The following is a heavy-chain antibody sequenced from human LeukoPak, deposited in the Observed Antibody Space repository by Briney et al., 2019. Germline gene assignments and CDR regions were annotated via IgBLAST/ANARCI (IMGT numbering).Heavy chain of an antibody. V-gene: IGHV3-74*01. J-gene: IGHJ4*02. CDR3: ARDFGATGC. CDR2: INSDGTVT. CDR1: GFTFSNYW. D-gene: IGHD3-16*01. Sequence: PGGSLRLSCVASGFTFSNYWMHWVRQAPGKGLVWVSRINSDGTVTNYADSVKGRFTISRDNAKNTLYLQMNSLRAEDTAVYYCARDFGATGCWGQGTLVTVSS.